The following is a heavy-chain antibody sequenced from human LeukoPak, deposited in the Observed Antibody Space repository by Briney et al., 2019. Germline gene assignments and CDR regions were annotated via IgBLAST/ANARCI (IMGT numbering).Heavy chain of an antibody. J-gene: IGHJ5*02. CDR2: IRANAEGGTA. CDR1: GFSFSSAW. CDR3: TTDRKELENH. D-gene: IGHD1-7*01. V-gene: IGHV3-15*01. Sequence: GGSLRLSCAGSGFSFSSAWMTWVRQAPGKGLEWVGRIRANAEGGTADYAAPVKGRFTISRDDSVNTLYLQMSSLKIEDTATYYCTTDRKELENHWGQGTLVTVSS.